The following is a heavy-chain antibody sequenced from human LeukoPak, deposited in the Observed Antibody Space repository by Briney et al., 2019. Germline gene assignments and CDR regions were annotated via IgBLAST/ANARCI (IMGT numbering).Heavy chain of an antibody. Sequence: PGGSLRLSCAASGFTFSGYGMHWVRQAPGKGLEWVAVISYDGSNKYYADSVKGRFTISRDNSKNTLYLQMNSLRAEDTAVYYCAKDTCGGDCYPYFDYWGQGTLVTVSS. CDR2: ISYDGSNK. V-gene: IGHV3-30*18. J-gene: IGHJ4*02. D-gene: IGHD2-21*02. CDR1: GFTFSGYG. CDR3: AKDTCGGDCYPYFDY.